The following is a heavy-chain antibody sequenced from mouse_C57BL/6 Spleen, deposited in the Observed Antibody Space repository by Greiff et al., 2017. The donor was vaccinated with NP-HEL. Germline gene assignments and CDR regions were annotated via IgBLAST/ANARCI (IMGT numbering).Heavy chain of an antibody. J-gene: IGHJ4*01. CDR3: ARIHYYGSSYDAMDY. V-gene: IGHV3-6*01. CDR2: ISYDGSN. D-gene: IGHD1-1*01. Sequence: EVQVVESGPGLVKPSQSLSLTCSVTGYSITSGYYWNWIRQFPGNKLEWMGYISYDGSNNYNPSLKNRISITRDTSKNQFFLKLNSVTTEDTATYYCARIHYYGSSYDAMDYWGQGTSVTVSS. CDR1: GYSITSGYY.